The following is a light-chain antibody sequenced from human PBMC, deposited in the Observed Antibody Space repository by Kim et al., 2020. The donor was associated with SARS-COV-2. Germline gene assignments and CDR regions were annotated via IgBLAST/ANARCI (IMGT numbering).Light chain of an antibody. CDR2: GAS. CDR3: QQYGSSPFT. J-gene: IGKJ3*01. CDR1: QSVGRNY. V-gene: IGKV3-20*01. Sequence: SPGERATLSCRASQSVGRNYVAWYQLKPGQAPRLLIYGASSRATGIPDRFSGSGSGTDFTLTISRLEPEDYALYYCQQYGSSPFTFGPGTKVDIK.